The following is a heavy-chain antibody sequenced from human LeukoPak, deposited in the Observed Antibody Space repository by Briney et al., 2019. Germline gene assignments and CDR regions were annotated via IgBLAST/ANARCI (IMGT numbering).Heavy chain of an antibody. CDR2: INAGNGNT. D-gene: IGHD5-18*01. CDR3: ARTTAMVTIFDY. CDR1: GYTFTSYA. V-gene: IGHV1-3*01. Sequence: ASVKVSCKASGYTFTSYAMHWVRQAPGQRLEWMGWINAGNGNTKYSQKFQGRVTITRDTSASTAYMELSSLRSEDTAVYYCARTTAMVTIFDYWGQGTLVTVSS. J-gene: IGHJ4*02.